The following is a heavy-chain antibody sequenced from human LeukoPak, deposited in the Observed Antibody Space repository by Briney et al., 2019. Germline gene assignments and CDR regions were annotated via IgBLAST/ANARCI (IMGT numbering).Heavy chain of an antibody. J-gene: IGHJ4*02. D-gene: IGHD4-17*01. CDR3: ARRPNDLYDYGDYLLTD. CDR1: GYSFTSYW. Sequence: ESLRISCKGSGYSFTSYWISWVRQMPGQGLECMGRIDPSDSYTHYSPSFQDHVTISADKSISTAYLQWSSLKASDTAMYYCARRPNDLYDYGDYLLTDWGQGTLVTVSS. CDR2: IDPSDSYT. V-gene: IGHV5-10-1*01.